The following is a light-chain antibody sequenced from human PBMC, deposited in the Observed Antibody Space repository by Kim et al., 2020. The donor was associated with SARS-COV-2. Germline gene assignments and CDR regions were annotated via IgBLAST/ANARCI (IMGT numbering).Light chain of an antibody. CDR3: STWDDSLNGLYV. J-gene: IGLJ1*01. V-gene: IGLV1-44*01. CDR2: NTD. Sequence: QSVLTQPPSASGAPGQRVIISCSGSSSNIGSNSINWYRQIPGTAPKLIIYNTDQGASGVPGRFSGSRSGTSASLDIRGLQAEDEGDYYCSTWDDSLNGLYVFGTGTKVTVL. CDR1: SSNIGSNS.